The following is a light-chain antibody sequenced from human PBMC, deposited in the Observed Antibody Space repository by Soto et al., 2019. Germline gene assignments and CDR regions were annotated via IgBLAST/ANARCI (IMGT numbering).Light chain of an antibody. Sequence: EIVMTQSPATLSVSPGERATLSCRASQSVNTNLAWYQQKPGQAPRLLIYGASSRATGIPARFSGSGSGTEFTLTISSLQSEDFAVYFCQQYFNLRWTFGQGTKVEIK. CDR2: GAS. V-gene: IGKV3-15*01. J-gene: IGKJ1*01. CDR3: QQYFNLRWT. CDR1: QSVNTN.